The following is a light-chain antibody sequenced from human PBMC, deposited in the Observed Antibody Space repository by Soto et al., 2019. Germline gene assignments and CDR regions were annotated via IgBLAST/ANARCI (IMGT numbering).Light chain of an antibody. CDR2: ASS. CDR1: QGIGTY. CDR3: QQVDSYPRT. V-gene: IGKV1-9*01. J-gene: IGKJ5*01. Sequence: IQLTQSPSSPSASVGDRVTVTCRASQGIGTYLVWYQQKSGKAPTVLIYASSTLQTGVPSRFSGSGSGTDFSLTISSLHPEDVATYYCQQVDSYPRTFGQGTRLEI.